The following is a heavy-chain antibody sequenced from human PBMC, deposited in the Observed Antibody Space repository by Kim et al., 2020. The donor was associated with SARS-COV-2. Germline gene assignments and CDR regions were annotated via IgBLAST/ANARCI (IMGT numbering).Heavy chain of an antibody. Sequence: SETLSLTCAVYGGSFSGYYWSWIRQPPGKGLEWIGEINHSGSTNYNPSLKSRVTISVDTSKNQFSLKLSSVTAADTAVYYCARGLFYWRYCSSTSCTHWFDPWGQGTLVTVSS. J-gene: IGHJ5*02. CDR3: ARGLFYWRYCSSTSCTHWFDP. CDR2: INHSGST. V-gene: IGHV4-34*01. CDR1: GGSFSGYY. D-gene: IGHD2-2*01.